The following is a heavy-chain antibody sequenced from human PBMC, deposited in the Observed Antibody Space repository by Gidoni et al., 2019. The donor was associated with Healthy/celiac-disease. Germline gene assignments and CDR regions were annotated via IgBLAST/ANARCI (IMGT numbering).Heavy chain of an antibody. CDR2: IRSKAYGGTT. V-gene: IGHV3-49*03. D-gene: IGHD3-22*01. CDR3: TRDAYYYDSSGYYDNWYFDL. CDR1: GFTFGDYA. J-gene: IGHJ2*01. Sequence: EVQLVESGGGLVQQGRSLRLSCTASGFTFGDYAMSWFRQAPGKGLEWVGFIRSKAYGGTTEYAASVKGRFTISRDDSKSSAYLQMNSLKTEDTAVYYCTRDAYYYDSSGYYDNWYFDLWGRGTLVTVSS.